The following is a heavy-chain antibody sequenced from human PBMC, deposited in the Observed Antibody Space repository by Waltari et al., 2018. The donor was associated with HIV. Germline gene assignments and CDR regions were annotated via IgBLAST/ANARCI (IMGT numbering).Heavy chain of an antibody. J-gene: IGHJ6*02. Sequence: QVQLVQSGAEVKKPGASVKVSCKASGYTFTGSYMHWVRQAPGQGLEWMGWINPNSGGTNYAQKFQGRVTMTRDTSISTAYMELSRLRSDDTAVYYCRMMVRGAQYYYYGMDVWGQGTTVTVSS. V-gene: IGHV1-2*02. D-gene: IGHD3-10*01. CDR3: RMMVRGAQYYYYGMDV. CDR2: INPNSGGT. CDR1: GYTFTGSY.